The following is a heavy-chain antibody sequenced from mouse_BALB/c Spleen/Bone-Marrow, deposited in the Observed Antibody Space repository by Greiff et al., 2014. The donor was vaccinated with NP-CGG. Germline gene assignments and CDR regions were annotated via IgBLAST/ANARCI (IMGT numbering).Heavy chain of an antibody. Sequence: QVQLQQSGAELAKPGASMKMSCKASGYTFTSYWMHWVKQRPGQGLEWIGYINPSTTYSAYNQKFKDKATLTADKSSSTAYMQLSSLTSEDSAVYYCALYYRYDYFDYWGQGTTLTVSS. V-gene: IGHV1-7*01. CDR2: INPSTTYS. D-gene: IGHD2-14*01. CDR3: ALYYRYDYFDY. CDR1: GYTFTSYW. J-gene: IGHJ2*01.